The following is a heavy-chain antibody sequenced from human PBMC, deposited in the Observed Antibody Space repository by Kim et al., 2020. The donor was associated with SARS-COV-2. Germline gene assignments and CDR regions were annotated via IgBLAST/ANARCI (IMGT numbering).Heavy chain of an antibody. D-gene: IGHD5-18*01. CDR2: ISSSSSYI. Sequence: GGSLRLSCAASGFTFSSYSMNWVRQAPGKGLEWVSSISSSSSYIYYADSVKGRFTISRDNAKNSLYLQMNSLRAEDTAVYYCARDPILSYPTLYYFDYWGQGTLVTVSS. CDR3: ARDPILSYPTLYYFDY. J-gene: IGHJ4*02. V-gene: IGHV3-21*01. CDR1: GFTFSSYS.